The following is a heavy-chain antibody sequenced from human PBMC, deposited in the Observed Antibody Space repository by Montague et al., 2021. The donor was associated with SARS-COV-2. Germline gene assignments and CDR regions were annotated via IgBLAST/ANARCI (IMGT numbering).Heavy chain of an antibody. V-gene: IGHV3-53*01. CDR1: GFIVSADY. D-gene: IGHD1-1*01. Sequence: SLRLSCAASGFIVSADYMTWVRQAPGKGLEWVSVMYSSGTIYYADSVGGRFTISRDNSKNTLYLQMNSLRADDTAVYYCAGKVLVGTGNYGMDVWGQGTTVTVSS. J-gene: IGHJ6*02. CDR3: AGKVLVGTGNYGMDV. CDR2: MYSSGTI.